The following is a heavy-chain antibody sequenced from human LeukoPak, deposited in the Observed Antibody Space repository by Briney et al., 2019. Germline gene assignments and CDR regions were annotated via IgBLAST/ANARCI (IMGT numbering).Heavy chain of an antibody. J-gene: IGHJ5*02. Sequence: ASVTVSCKASGYTFTGYYIHWVRQAPGQGLEWMGWINPNSGGTIYAQSFQGRVTMTRDTSSSTAHMELSRLRSDDTAVYYCARGDCSVSGCHGGNWFDPWGQGTLVTVSS. CDR3: ARGDCSVSGCHGGNWFDP. D-gene: IGHD2-15*01. CDR1: GYTFTGYY. V-gene: IGHV1-2*02. CDR2: INPNSGGT.